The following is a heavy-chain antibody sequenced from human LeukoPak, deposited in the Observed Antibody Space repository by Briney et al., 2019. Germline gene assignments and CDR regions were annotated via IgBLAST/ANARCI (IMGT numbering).Heavy chain of an antibody. Sequence: PGRSLRLSCAASGFTFSSYAMHWVRQAPGKGLECVAVISYDGSNKYYADSVKGRFTISRDNSKNTLYLQMNSLRAEDTAVYYCARDILPYWGQGTLVTVSS. D-gene: IGHD2-15*01. J-gene: IGHJ4*02. CDR1: GFTFSSYA. CDR2: ISYDGSNK. V-gene: IGHV3-30-3*01. CDR3: ARDILPY.